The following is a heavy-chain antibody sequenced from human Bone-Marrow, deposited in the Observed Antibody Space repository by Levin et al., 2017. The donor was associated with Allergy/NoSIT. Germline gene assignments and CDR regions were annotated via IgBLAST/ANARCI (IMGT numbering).Heavy chain of an antibody. Sequence: ASVKVSCKASGYSFADYYMHWVRQAPGQGLEWMGWINPNSGDTKYAEGFKGRVTLSRDKFSASAYMSLNSLRPDDTALYYCATGGRDSWYRAFHMWGHGTMVTVSS. CDR3: ATGGRDSWYRAFHM. CDR2: INPNSGDT. V-gene: IGHV1-2*02. CDR1: GYSFADYY. J-gene: IGHJ3*01. D-gene: IGHD6-13*01.